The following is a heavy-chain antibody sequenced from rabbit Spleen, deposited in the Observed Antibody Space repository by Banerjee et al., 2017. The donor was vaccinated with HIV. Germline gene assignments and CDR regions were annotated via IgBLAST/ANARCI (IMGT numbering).Heavy chain of an antibody. J-gene: IGHJ4*01. V-gene: IGHV1S40*01. CDR3: ARDLVGVIGWNFYL. D-gene: IGHD1-1*01. Sequence: QSLEESGGDLVQPEGSLTLTCTASGFSFGDRDVMCWVRQAPGKGLEWIACINVATGKPVYATWAKGRFTISRTSSTTVTLRMTSLTAADTATYFCARDLVGVIGWNFYLWGQGTLVTVS. CDR2: INVATGKP. CDR1: GFSFGDRDV.